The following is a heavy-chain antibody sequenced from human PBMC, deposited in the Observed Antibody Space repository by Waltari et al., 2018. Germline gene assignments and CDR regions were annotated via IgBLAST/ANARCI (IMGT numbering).Heavy chain of an antibody. J-gene: IGHJ4*02. V-gene: IGHV2-5*02. Sequence: QITLKESGPTLVKPTQTLTLTCTFSGFSFTSTGVAVSWIRQPPTKALEWLVLIHWDDEKWYSPSLKNRLTVTKDTSRNHVVLTLTNMDPADTSTYYCAGCWFYFDYWGQGALVTVSS. D-gene: IGHD2-15*01. CDR3: AGCWFYFDY. CDR1: GFSFTSTGVA. CDR2: IHWDDEK.